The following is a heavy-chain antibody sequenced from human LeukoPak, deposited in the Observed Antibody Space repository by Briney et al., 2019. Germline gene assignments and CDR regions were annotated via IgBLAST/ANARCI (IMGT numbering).Heavy chain of an antibody. V-gene: IGHV6-1*01. D-gene: IGHD2-2*01. CDR1: GDSVSSNSVT. CDR2: TYYRSTWYN. Sequence: SRTLSLTCAISGDSVSSNSVTWNWIRQSPSRGLEWLGRTYYRSTWYNDYAVFVRGRITVNPDTSKNQFSLHLNSVTPEDTAVYYCARRLTQYDCFDPWGQGILVTVSS. CDR3: ARRLTQYDCFDP. J-gene: IGHJ5*02.